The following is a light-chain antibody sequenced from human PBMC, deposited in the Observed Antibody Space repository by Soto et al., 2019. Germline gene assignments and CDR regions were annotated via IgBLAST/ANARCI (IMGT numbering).Light chain of an antibody. CDR1: QSLLHRNGNNY. CDR3: MQALQTPVT. V-gene: IGKV2-28*01. Sequence: DIVMTQSPLSLPVTPGEPASISCRSSQSLLHRNGNNYLDWYLQKPGQSPQLLIYLGSNRASGVHDRFSGSGSGTDFTLKISRVEAEDVGDYYCMQALQTPVTFGQGTRLEIK. CDR2: LGS. J-gene: IGKJ5*01.